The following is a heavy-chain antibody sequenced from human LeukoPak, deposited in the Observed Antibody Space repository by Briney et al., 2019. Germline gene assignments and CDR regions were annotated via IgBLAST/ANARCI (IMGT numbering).Heavy chain of an antibody. CDR2: INTNTGNP. J-gene: IGHJ5*02. Sequence: ASVKVSCKASGYTFTSYAMNWVRQAPGQGLEWMGWINTNTGNPTYAQGFTGRFVFSLDTSVSTAYLQISSLKAEDTAVYYCARGDILTGYYKPNWFDPRGQGTLVTVSS. D-gene: IGHD3-9*01. CDR3: ARGDILTGYYKPNWFDP. V-gene: IGHV7-4-1*02. CDR1: GYTFTSYA.